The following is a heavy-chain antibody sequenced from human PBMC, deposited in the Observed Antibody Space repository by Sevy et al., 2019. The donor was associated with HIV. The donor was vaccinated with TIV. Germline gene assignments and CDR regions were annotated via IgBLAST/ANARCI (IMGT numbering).Heavy chain of an antibody. CDR2: IIPIFDTT. CDR1: GGTFSSYG. Sequence: ASVKVSCKASGGTFSSYGVSWVRQAPGQGLEWMGGIIPIFDTTNYAQKFQGRVTITADESTSTVYMELSSLRSEDTAVYYCARETAAGHEYDHWGQGTLVTVSS. J-gene: IGHJ4*02. V-gene: IGHV1-69*13. CDR3: ARETAAGHEYDH. D-gene: IGHD6-13*01.